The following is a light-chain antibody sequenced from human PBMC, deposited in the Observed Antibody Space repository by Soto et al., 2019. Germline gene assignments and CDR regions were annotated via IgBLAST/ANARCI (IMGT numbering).Light chain of an antibody. J-gene: IGKJ4*01. CDR1: QDISNH. Sequence: DLQMTQSPSSLSASAGDRVTITCQASQDISNHLNWYQQKAGKAPKLLINDASNLETAVPSRFSGSGSGTDFTITISSLQPEDIATYYCQQYVNALTFGGGTKVEIK. CDR3: QQYVNALT. V-gene: IGKV1-33*01. CDR2: DAS.